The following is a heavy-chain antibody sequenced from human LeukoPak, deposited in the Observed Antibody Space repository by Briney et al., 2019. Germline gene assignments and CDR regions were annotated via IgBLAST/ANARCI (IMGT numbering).Heavy chain of an antibody. D-gene: IGHD6-19*01. Sequence: RPGRSLRLSCAASGFTFSSYAMHWVRQAPGKGLEWVAVISYDGSNKYYADSVKGRFTISRDNSKNTLYLQMNSLRAEDTAVYYCARAYSSGWFAYYYGMDVWGQGTTVTVSS. V-gene: IGHV3-30-3*01. CDR3: ARAYSSGWFAYYYGMDV. CDR1: GFTFSSYA. J-gene: IGHJ6*02. CDR2: ISYDGSNK.